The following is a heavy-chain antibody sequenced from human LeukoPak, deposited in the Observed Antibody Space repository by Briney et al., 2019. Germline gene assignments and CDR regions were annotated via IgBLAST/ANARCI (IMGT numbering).Heavy chain of an antibody. CDR1: GGSISSDIYY. D-gene: IGHD3-10*01. CDR3: ARLYGSGTHFWDS. CDR2: IHYSGRT. Sequence: SETLSLTCTVSGGSISSDIYYWGRIRQPPGMGLEWIGTIHYSGRTFYNPSLKTRVTISVDTSKNQFSLKLTSVTAADTAVYYCARLYGSGTHFWDSWGQGTLVTVSS. V-gene: IGHV4-39*01. J-gene: IGHJ4*02.